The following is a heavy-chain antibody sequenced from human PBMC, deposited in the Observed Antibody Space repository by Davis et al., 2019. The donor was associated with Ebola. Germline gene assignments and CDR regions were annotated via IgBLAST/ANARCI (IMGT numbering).Heavy chain of an antibody. CDR1: GFTFGSYS. CDR2: ISSSSSYI. CDR3: AREQTNYDILTGYYNYWDY. V-gene: IGHV3-21*01. D-gene: IGHD3-9*01. J-gene: IGHJ4*02. Sequence: GESLKISCAASGFTFGSYSMNWVRQAPGKGLEWVSSISSSSSYIYYADSVKGRFTISRDNAKNSLYLQMNSLRAEDTAVYYCAREQTNYDILTGYYNYWDYWGQGTLVTVSS.